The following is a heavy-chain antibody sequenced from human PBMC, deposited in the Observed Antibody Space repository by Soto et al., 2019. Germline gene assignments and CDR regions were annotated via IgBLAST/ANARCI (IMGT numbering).Heavy chain of an antibody. V-gene: IGHV3-48*01. D-gene: IGHD4-17*01. Sequence: EVQLVESGGGLVQPGGSLRLSCAASGFTFSSYSMNWVRQAPGKGLEWVSYISSSSSTIYYADSVKGRFTISRDNAKNSLYLQMNSLRAEDTAVYYCARVDYLRFPDYGMDVWGQGTTVTVSS. J-gene: IGHJ6*02. CDR1: GFTFSSYS. CDR3: ARVDYLRFPDYGMDV. CDR2: ISSSSSTI.